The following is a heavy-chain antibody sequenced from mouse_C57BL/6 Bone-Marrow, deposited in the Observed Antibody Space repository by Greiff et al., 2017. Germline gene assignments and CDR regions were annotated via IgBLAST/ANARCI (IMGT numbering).Heavy chain of an antibody. CDR2: INPSTGGT. J-gene: IGHJ3*01. CDR1: GYSFPGYY. D-gene: IGHD2-14*01. V-gene: IGHV1-42*01. CDR3: AIGGFAY. Sequence: VQLQQSGPELVKPGASVKISCKASGYSFPGYYMNWVKQSPEKSLEWIGEINPSTGGTTYNQKFKAKATLTVDKSSSTAYMQLKSLTSEDSAVYYCAIGGFAYWGQVTLVTVSA.